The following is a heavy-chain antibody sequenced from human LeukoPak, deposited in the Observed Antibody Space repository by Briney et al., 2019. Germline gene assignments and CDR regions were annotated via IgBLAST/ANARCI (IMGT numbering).Heavy chain of an antibody. V-gene: IGHV4-4*02. D-gene: IGHD2-21*02. CDR3: ARSTHFPIVVVTAIFWYFDL. CDR1: GGSISSSNW. CDR2: IYYSGST. J-gene: IGHJ2*01. Sequence: NPSETLSLTCAVSGGSISSSNWWSWVRQPPGKGLEWIGSIYYSGSTYYNPSLKSRVTISVDTSKNQFSLKLSSVTAADAAVYYCARSTHFPIVVVTAIFWYFDLWGRGTLVTVSS.